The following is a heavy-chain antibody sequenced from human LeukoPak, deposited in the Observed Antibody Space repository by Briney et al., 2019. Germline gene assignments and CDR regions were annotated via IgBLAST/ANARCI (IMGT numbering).Heavy chain of an antibody. Sequence: GESLKISCKGSAYSFTNYWIGWVRQMPGKGLEWMAIIYAGDSNTRYSPSFRGQVTISVDKSISTAYLQWSSLKASDTAMYYCAWTYGGNYRWDYLGQVTLVTVSS. D-gene: IGHD4-23*01. CDR2: IYAGDSNT. CDR1: AYSFTNYW. CDR3: AWTYGGNYRWDY. V-gene: IGHV5-51*01. J-gene: IGHJ4*02.